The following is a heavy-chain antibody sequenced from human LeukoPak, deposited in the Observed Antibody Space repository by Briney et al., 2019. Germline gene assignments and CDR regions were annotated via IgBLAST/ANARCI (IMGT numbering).Heavy chain of an antibody. D-gene: IGHD5-12*01. Sequence: PSETLSLTCAVYGGSFSGYYWSWIRQPPGKGLEWIGEINHSGSTNYNPSLKSRVTISVDTSKNQFSLKLSSVTAADTAVYYCARDQPAGSRLNWFDPWGQGTLVTVSS. V-gene: IGHV4-34*01. CDR2: INHSGST. CDR3: ARDQPAGSRLNWFDP. J-gene: IGHJ5*02. CDR1: GGSFSGYY.